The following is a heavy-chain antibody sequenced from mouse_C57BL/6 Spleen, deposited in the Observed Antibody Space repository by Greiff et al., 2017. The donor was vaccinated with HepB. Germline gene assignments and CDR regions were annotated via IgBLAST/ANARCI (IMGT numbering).Heavy chain of an antibody. CDR1: GFTFSSYA. Sequence: EVQGVESGEGLVKPGGSLKLSCAASGFTFSSYAMSWVRQTPEKRLEWVAYISSGGDYIYYADTVKGRFTISRDNARNTLYLQMSSLKSEDTAMYYCTREDYYSNYYAMDYWGQGTSVTVSS. J-gene: IGHJ4*01. V-gene: IGHV5-9-1*02. D-gene: IGHD2-5*01. CDR2: ISSGGDYI. CDR3: TREDYYSNYYAMDY.